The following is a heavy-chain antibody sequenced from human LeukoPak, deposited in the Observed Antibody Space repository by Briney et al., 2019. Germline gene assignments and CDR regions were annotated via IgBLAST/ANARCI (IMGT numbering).Heavy chain of an antibody. J-gene: IGHJ3*02. V-gene: IGHV3-11*06. CDR1: GFTFSDYY. CDR2: ISSSSSYI. CDR3: ARENGLDAFDI. D-gene: IGHD4-17*01. Sequence: GGSLRLSCAASGFTFSDYYMSWIRKAPGKGLEWVSSISSSSSYIYYADSVKGRFTISRDNAKNSLYLQMNSLRAEDTAVYYCARENGLDAFDIWGQGTMVTVSS.